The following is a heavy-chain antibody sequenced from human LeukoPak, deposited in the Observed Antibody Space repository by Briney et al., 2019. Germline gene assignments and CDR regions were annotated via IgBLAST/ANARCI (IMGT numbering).Heavy chain of an antibody. Sequence: GGSLRLSCAASGFTFSSYAMSWVRQAPGKGLEWVSAICGSGGSTYYADPVKGRFTISRDNSKNTQSLQMNSLKAEDTAVYYRLGYCSGGNCYSGGYWGQGTLVTVSS. CDR2: ICGSGGST. J-gene: IGHJ4*02. CDR1: GFTFSSYA. V-gene: IGHV3-23*01. D-gene: IGHD2-15*01. CDR3: LGYCSGGNCYSGGY.